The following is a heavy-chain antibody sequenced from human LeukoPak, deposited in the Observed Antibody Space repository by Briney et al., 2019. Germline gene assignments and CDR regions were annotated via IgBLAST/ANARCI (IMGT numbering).Heavy chain of an antibody. D-gene: IGHD3-3*01. CDR2: ISAYNGNT. J-gene: IGHJ4*02. V-gene: IGHV1-18*01. CDR3: AREESGYYDY. Sequence: XVXXXXXQGLEWMGWISAYNGNTNYAQKLQGRVTMTTDTSTSTAYMELRSLRSDDTAVYYCAREESGYYDYWGQGTLVTVSS.